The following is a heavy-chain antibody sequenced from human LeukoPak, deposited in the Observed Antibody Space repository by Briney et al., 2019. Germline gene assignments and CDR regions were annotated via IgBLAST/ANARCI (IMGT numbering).Heavy chain of an antibody. J-gene: IGHJ4*02. CDR3: THSSSSGGFDY. CDR1: GGSISSSSYY. Sequence: SETLSLTCTVSGGSISSSSYYWGWIRQPPGKGLEWIGSIYYSGSTYYNPSLKSRVTISVDTSKNQFPLKLSSVTAADTALYYCTHSSSSGGFDYWGQGTLVTVSS. D-gene: IGHD6-6*01. CDR2: IYYSGST. V-gene: IGHV4-39*01.